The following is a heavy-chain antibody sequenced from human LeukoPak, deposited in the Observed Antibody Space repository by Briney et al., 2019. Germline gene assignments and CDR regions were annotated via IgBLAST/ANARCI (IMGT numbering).Heavy chain of an antibody. Sequence: GGSLRLSCAASGFTFSSYGMHWVRQAPGKGLEGVAVISYDGSNKYYADSVKGRFTISRDNSKNTLYLQMNSLRAEDTAVYYCAKDPLVGYYGMDVWGQGTTVTVSS. V-gene: IGHV3-30*18. CDR1: GFTFSSYG. CDR2: ISYDGSNK. J-gene: IGHJ6*02. CDR3: AKDPLVGYYGMDV.